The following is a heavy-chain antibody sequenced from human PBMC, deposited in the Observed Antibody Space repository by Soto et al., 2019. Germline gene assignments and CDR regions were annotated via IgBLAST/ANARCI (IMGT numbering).Heavy chain of an antibody. D-gene: IGHD5-18*01. V-gene: IGHV4-61*01. CDR2: VYYSGDT. Sequence: QVQLQESGPGLVKPSETLSLTCTVSGGSVSSSTYYWSWMRQPPGKRLEWIGFVYYSGDTSYNPCLKSRVTISVDTSKNQFSLKLSSVTAADTAVYYCARVPGSTYGHGFSDYGGQGTLVTVSS. CDR1: GGSVSSSTYY. CDR3: ARVPGSTYGHGFSDY. J-gene: IGHJ4*02.